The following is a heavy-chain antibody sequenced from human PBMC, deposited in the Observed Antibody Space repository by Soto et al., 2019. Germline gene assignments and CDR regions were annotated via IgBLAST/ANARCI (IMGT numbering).Heavy chain of an antibody. D-gene: IGHD3-3*01. V-gene: IGHV1-18*04. CDR3: AATHYDFWSGYYLRGYYYYGMDV. CDR1: GYTFTSYG. J-gene: IGHJ6*02. CDR2: ISAYNGNT. Sequence: GASVKVSCKASGYTFTSYGISWVRQAPGQGLEWMGWISAYNGNTNYAQKLQGRVTMTTDTSTSTAYMELRSLRSDDTAVYYCAATHYDFWSGYYLRGYYYYGMDVRGQGTTVTVSS.